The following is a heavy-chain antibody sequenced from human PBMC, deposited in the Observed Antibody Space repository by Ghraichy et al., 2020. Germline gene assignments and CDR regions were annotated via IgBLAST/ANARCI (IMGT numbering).Heavy chain of an antibody. V-gene: IGHV3-21*01. D-gene: IGHD3-16*01. CDR3: ARALARGDYYYYYGMDV. CDR2: ISSSSSYI. CDR1: GFTFSSYS. J-gene: IGHJ6*02. Sequence: GGSLRLSCAASGFTFSSYSMNWVRQAPGKGLEWVSSISSSSSYIYYADSVKGRFTISRDNAKNSLYLQMNSLRAEDTAVYYCARALARGDYYYYYGMDVWGQGTTVTVSS.